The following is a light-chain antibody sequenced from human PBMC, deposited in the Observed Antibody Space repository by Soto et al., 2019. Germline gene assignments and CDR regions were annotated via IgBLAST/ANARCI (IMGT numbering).Light chain of an antibody. V-gene: IGKV4-1*01. CDR3: QQYYSTPLT. J-gene: IGKJ4*01. Sequence: DILITQSPYSLAVSLGERATINCKSSQSVLYSSNNKNYLAWYQQKAGQPPKLLIYWASTRESGVPERFSGSGSGTDFTLTISSLQAEDVAVYYCQQYYSTPLTFGGGTKVDIK. CDR2: WAS. CDR1: QSVLYSSNNKNY.